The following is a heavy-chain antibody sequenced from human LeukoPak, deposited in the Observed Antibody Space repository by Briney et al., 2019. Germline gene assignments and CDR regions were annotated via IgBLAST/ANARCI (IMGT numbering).Heavy chain of an antibody. CDR1: GYSISSGYY. V-gene: IGHV4-38-2*01. CDR2: IYHSGST. Sequence: SETLSLTCAVSGYSISSGYYWGWSRQPPGKGVEWIGSIYHSGSTYYNPSLKSRVTISVDTSKNQFSLKLSSVTAADTAVYYCARIYYDSSGYYYYFDYWGQGTLVTVSS. J-gene: IGHJ4*02. D-gene: IGHD3-22*01. CDR3: ARIYYDSSGYYYYFDY.